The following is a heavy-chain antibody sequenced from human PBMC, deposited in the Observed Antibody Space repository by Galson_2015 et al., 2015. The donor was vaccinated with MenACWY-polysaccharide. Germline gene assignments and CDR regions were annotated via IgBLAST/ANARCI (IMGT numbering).Heavy chain of an antibody. J-gene: IGHJ2*01. V-gene: IGHV3-7*01. CDR2: IAPDGSEM. CDR3: ARVLTHWYCDL. Sequence: SLRLSCAASGFGFGTSWMTWFRRAPGKGLEWVANIAPDGSEMFYVHSAKGRFTISRDNARNSLYLQMHSLRADDTAEYYCARVLTHWYCDLWGRGTLVTVSP. CDR1: GFGFGTSW. D-gene: IGHD4-23*01.